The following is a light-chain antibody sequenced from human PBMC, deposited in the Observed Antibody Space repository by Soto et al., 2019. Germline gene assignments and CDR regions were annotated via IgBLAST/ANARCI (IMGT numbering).Light chain of an antibody. CDR1: QPINNW. CDR3: QRAISFPYT. Sequence: DIQMTPSPSSVSASVVDRVTITCRARQPINNWLAWYKQLPGKAPKLLIYAASSLQNGVPSRFSASGYGTDLALTISSLQPEDFSTCFCQRAISFPYTCGQGTKLEI. V-gene: IGKV1-12*01. CDR2: AAS. J-gene: IGKJ2*01.